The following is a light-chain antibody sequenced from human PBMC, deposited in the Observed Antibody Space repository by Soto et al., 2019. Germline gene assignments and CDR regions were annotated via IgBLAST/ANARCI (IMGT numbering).Light chain of an antibody. CDR2: DDS. J-gene: IGLJ3*02. V-gene: IGLV2-14*01. CDR1: SCNIGGYNY. CDR3: GSCNDSGTLWV. Sequence: QSALTQPPSVSEAPGQTVTSSCTGSSCNIGGYNYVSWYQQHPGKARKLLIYDDSDRPSGVSDRFSGSKSGNTASLTICGLQSEDEADYYCGSCNDSGTLWVFGGGTNLTVL.